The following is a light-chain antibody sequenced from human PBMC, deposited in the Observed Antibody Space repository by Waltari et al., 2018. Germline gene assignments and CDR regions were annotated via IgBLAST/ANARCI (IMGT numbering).Light chain of an antibody. CDR3: QQYNRWPPIT. CDR1: QSVSPN. J-gene: IGKJ5*01. V-gene: IGKV3-15*01. CDR2: DAS. Sequence: EIVMTQSPATLSVSRGETATLSCRASQSVSPNAAWYHKKPGQAPRLLIYDASTRATSIPAKFRGSGSGTEFTLTISSLQSEDFAVYYCQQYNRWPPITFGHGTRLEIK.